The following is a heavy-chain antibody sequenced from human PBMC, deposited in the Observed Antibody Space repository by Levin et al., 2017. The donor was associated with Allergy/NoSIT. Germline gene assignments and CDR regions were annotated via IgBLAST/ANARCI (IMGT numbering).Heavy chain of an antibody. CDR1: GFTFSSFS. D-gene: IGHD2-15*01. CDR3: ARDDPPALYCSGGSCYPTFDY. J-gene: IGHJ4*02. V-gene: IGHV3-21*01. CDR2: ISSSSSYI. Sequence: GGSLRLSCAASGFTFSSFSMNWVRQAPGKGLEWVSSISSSSSYIFYADSVKGRFTISRDNAKNSLYLQMNSLRAEDTAGYYCARDDPPALYCSGGSCYPTFDYWGQGTLVTVSS.